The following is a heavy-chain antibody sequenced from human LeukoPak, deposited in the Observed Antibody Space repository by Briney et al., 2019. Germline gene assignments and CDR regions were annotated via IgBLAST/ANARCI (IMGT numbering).Heavy chain of an antibody. D-gene: IGHD6-13*01. CDR1: GFTFSTYG. CDR3: AEDLTGITAA. V-gene: IGHV3-30*02. Sequence: GGSLRLSCTASGFTFSTYGMHWVRQAPGQGLEWVAFIRSDGSNKYYADSVKGRFTISRDNSKNTLYLQMNSLRAEDTAVYYCAEDLTGITAAWGQGTLVTVSS. CDR2: IRSDGSNK. J-gene: IGHJ5*02.